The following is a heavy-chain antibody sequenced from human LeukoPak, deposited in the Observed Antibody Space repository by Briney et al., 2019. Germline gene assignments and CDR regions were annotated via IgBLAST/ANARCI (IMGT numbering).Heavy chain of an antibody. CDR2: TYNSGST. CDR3: ARDGSGSYLNWFDP. J-gene: IGHJ5*02. V-gene: IGHV4-59*01. D-gene: IGHD3-10*01. Sequence: PSETLSLTCTVSGGSISSYYWNWSRQPPGKGLECIGHTYNSGSTNYNPSLKSRVTISVDTSKNQFSLKLTSVTAADTAVYYCARDGSGSYLNWFDPWGQGTLVTVSS. CDR1: GGSISSYY.